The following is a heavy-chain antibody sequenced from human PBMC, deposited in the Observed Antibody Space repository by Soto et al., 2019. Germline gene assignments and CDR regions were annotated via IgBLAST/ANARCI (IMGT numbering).Heavy chain of an antibody. CDR2: IKPDGSEK. Sequence: EVQLVESGGGLVQPGGSLRLSCVASGFTFTDHWMTWVRQAPGRRPEWVANIKPDGSEKYYMDSVRGRFAISRDNAKNSLSLLMNSLGPEDTAMFYCVRIRGGGAYDIWGQGTMVIVS. D-gene: IGHD3-3*01. CDR3: VRIRGGGAYDI. CDR1: GFTFTDHW. V-gene: IGHV3-7*05. J-gene: IGHJ3*02.